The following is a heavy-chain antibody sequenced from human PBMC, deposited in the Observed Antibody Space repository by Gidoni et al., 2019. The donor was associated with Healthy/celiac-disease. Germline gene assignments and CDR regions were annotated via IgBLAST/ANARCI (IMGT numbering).Heavy chain of an antibody. CDR1: GGTFSSYA. D-gene: IGHD3-22*01. J-gene: IGHJ4*02. CDR3: ARSWVNYDSSGYYPGALDY. Sequence: QVQLVQSGAEVKKPGSSVKVSCKASGGTFSSYAISWVRQAPGQGLEWMGGIIPIFGTANYAQKFQGRVTITADKSTSTAYMELSSLRSEDTAVYYCARSWVNYDSSGYYPGALDYWGQGTLVTVSS. V-gene: IGHV1-69*06. CDR2: IIPIFGTA.